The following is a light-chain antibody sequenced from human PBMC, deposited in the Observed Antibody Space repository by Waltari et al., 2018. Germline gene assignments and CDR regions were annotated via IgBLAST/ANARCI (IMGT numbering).Light chain of an antibody. CDR3: ATWDDSLNAWV. J-gene: IGLJ3*02. CDR2: TDN. V-gene: IGLV1-44*01. CDR1: YPNLGRNA. Sequence: QSVLTQPPSASGTPGQRVTIPCSGSYPNLGRNAVNWYQQLPETAPKLLIYTDNQRPSGVPDRFSGSKSGTSASLAISGLQSEDEADYHCATWDDSLNAWVFGGGTKVTVL.